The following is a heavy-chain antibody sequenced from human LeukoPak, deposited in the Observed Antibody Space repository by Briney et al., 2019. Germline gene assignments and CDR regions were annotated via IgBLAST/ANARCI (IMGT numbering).Heavy chain of an antibody. Sequence: SETLSLTCPVSGGSISSSNYYWGWIRQPPGKGLEWIGSIYYSGSTYYNPSLKSRVTISVDTSKNQFSLKLSSVTAADTAVYYCARHSTARALVQYWGQGTLVTVSS. J-gene: IGHJ4*02. CDR3: ARHSTARALVQY. CDR2: IYYSGST. CDR1: GGSISSSNYY. V-gene: IGHV4-39*01. D-gene: IGHD4-17*01.